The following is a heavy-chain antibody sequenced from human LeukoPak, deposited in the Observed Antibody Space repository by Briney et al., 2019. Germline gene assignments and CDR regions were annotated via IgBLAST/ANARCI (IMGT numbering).Heavy chain of an antibody. CDR3: ARGASGGSYPGYMDV. CDR2: IYTSGST. Sequence: PLETLSPTCTVSGGSISSYYWSWIRQPAGKGLEWIGRIYTSGSTNYNPSLKSRVTISVDKSKIQFSLKLSSVTAADTAVYYCARGASGGSYPGYMDVWGKGTTVTVSS. D-gene: IGHD2-15*01. J-gene: IGHJ6*03. CDR1: GGSISSYY. V-gene: IGHV4-4*07.